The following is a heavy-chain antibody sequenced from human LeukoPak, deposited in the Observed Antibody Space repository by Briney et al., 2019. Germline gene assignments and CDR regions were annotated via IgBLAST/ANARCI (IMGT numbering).Heavy chain of an antibody. J-gene: IGHJ6*04. CDR1: GFTFSSYK. CDR2: ISSSGSTI. Sequence: GGSLRLSCAASGFTFSSYKMNWVRQAPGKRLEWVSYISSSGSTIYYADSVKGRFTISRDNAKNSLYLQMNSLIAEDTAVYYCAELGITMIGGVWGKGTTVTISS. CDR3: AELGITMIGGV. V-gene: IGHV3-48*03. D-gene: IGHD3-10*02.